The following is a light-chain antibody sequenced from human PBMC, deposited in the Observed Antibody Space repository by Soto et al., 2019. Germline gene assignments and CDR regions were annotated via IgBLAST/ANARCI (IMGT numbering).Light chain of an antibody. V-gene: IGKV3-15*01. CDR1: PGVSRN. Sequence: EIVMTQSPATLSVSPGGRGTLSCRAGPGVSRNFAWYRERPGQAPRLLIYGASTRATGVPARFSGSGSGTEFTLTISSLQSEDFAVYYCQQYNNWPPYTFGQGTKLEIK. J-gene: IGKJ2*01. CDR3: QQYNNWPPYT. CDR2: GAS.